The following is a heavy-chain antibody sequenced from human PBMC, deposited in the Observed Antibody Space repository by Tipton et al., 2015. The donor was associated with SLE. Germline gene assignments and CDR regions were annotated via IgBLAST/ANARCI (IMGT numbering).Heavy chain of an antibody. D-gene: IGHD4-11*01. CDR3: TRGHDYSNYDPYYYGMDV. Sequence: RSLRLSCTASGFTFGDYAMSWVRQAPGKGLEWVGFIRSKAYGGTTEYAASVKGRFTISRDDSKSIAYLQMNSLKTEDTAVYYCTRGHDYSNYDPYYYGMDVWGQGTTVTVSS. J-gene: IGHJ6*02. V-gene: IGHV3-49*04. CDR2: IRSKAYGGTT. CDR1: GFTFGDYA.